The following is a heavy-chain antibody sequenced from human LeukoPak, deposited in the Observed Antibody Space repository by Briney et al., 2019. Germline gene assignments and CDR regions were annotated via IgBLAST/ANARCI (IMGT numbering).Heavy chain of an antibody. CDR3: ARSGLSAADV. CDR1: GGSISSYY. J-gene: IGHJ6*02. CDR2: IYYSGST. Sequence: PSETLSLTCTVSGGSISSYYWSWIRQPPGKGLEWIGYIYYSGSTNYNPSLKSRVTISVDTSKNQFSLKLSSVTAADTAVYYCARSGLSAADVWGQGTTVTVSS. V-gene: IGHV4-59*01. D-gene: IGHD1-1*01.